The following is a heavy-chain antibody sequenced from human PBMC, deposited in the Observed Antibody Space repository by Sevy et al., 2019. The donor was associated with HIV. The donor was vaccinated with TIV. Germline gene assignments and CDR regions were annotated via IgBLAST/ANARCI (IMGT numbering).Heavy chain of an antibody. D-gene: IGHD3-10*01. J-gene: IGHJ6*02. CDR3: AKWFGELSRYYYYGMDV. CDR1: GYTFTSYG. V-gene: IGHV1-18*01. Sequence: ASVKVSCKASGYTFTSYGISWVRQAPGQGLEWMGWISAYNGNTNYAQKLQGRVTMTTDTSTSTVYMELRSLRSDDTAVYYCAKWFGELSRYYYYGMDVWGQGTTVTVSS. CDR2: ISAYNGNT.